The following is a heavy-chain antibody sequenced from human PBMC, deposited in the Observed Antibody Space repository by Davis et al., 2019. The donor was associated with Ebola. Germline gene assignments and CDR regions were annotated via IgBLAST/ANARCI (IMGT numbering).Heavy chain of an antibody. J-gene: IGHJ4*02. CDR3: ARESSRRLIAAVPAAMFPY. D-gene: IGHD2-2*01. V-gene: IGHV3-23*01. Sequence: GESLKISCAASGFTFSSYAMSWVRQAPGKGLEWVSTISGSGVNTYYADSVKGRFTISRDNSRNTLYLQMNSLRAEDTAVYHCARESSRRLIAAVPAAMFPYWGQGTLVTVSS. CDR1: GFTFSSYA. CDR2: ISGSGVNT.